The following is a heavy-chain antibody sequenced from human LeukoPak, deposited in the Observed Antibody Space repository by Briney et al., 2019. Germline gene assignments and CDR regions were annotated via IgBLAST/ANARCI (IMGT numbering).Heavy chain of an antibody. CDR2: MYYSGST. J-gene: IGHJ2*01. CDR1: GGSISDNY. Sequence: SETLSLTCTVSGGSISDNYWTWIRQPPGKGLEWIGYMYYSGSTNYNPSFKSQVIISVDTSKNQSSLKVSSVTAADTAVYYCARLHDYGGKNFDLWGRGTLVTVSS. D-gene: IGHD4-23*01. V-gene: IGHV4-59*01. CDR3: ARLHDYGGKNFDL.